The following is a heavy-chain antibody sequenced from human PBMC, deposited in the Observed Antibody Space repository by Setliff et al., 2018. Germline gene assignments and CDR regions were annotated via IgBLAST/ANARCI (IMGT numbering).Heavy chain of an antibody. J-gene: IGHJ6*02. CDR2: IDNRGTT. CDR1: GASITTYY. Sequence: PSETLSLTYSVSGASITTYYWHWIRQPPGEGLEWIGFIDNRGTTNYNPALKSRVTISTDASKNHFALTLTSMTAADTAVYYCARDPLAASGTIYYGLDVWGQGTTVTVSS. D-gene: IGHD6-13*01. CDR3: ARDPLAASGTIYYGLDV. V-gene: IGHV4-59*01.